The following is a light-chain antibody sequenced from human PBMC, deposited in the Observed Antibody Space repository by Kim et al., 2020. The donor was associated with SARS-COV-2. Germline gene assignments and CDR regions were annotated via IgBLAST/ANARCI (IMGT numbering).Light chain of an antibody. J-gene: IGLJ2*01. Sequence: VSPGQTASITCSGDELGDRYVFWYQHKPGQSPLLDIYQDTQRPSRIPERFSGSNSGNTATLTISETQAMDEADYYCQTWDSRTAVFGGGTQLTVL. CDR3: QTWDSRTAV. V-gene: IGLV3-1*01. CDR1: ELGDRY. CDR2: QDT.